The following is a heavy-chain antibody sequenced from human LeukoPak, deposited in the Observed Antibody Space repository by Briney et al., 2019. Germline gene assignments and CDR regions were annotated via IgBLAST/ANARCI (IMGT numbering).Heavy chain of an antibody. J-gene: IGHJ6*03. CDR3: ARQISDYYYYYMDV. V-gene: IGHV4-39*01. CDR2: IYYSGTT. CDR1: VGSISSSNYY. D-gene: IGHD3-10*01. Sequence: SETLSLTCTVSVGSISSSNYYWGWIRQPPGKGPEWIGTIYYSGTTYYNPSLESRVTISEDTSKNQFSLTLRSVTAADTAVYYCARQISDYYYYYMDVWGKGTTVTVSS.